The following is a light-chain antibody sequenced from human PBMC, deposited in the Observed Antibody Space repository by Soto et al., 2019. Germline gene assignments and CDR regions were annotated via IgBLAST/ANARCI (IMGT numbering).Light chain of an antibody. CDR3: TAWDDRLSGYV. J-gene: IGLJ1*01. CDR1: SSNIGSNY. CDR2: SNN. Sequence: HSVLTQPPSASGTPGQSVTISCSGSSSNIGSNYIYCYGQLPGTAPKLLIYSNNQPPAGVPDRFSCSKSGTSASLAISGLRSEVEAEYYCTAWDDRLSGYVFGTGTKLTVL. V-gene: IGLV1-47*02.